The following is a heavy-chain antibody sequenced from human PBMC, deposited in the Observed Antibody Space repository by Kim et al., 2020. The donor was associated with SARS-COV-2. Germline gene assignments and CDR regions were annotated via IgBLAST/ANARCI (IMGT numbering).Heavy chain of an antibody. D-gene: IGHD2-15*01. J-gene: IGHJ4*02. CDR2: IDPSDSYT. Sequence: GESLKISCKGSGYSFTSYWISWVRQMPGKGLEWMGRIDPSDSYTNYSPSFQGHVTISADKSISTAYLQWSSLKASDTAMYYCARLYSVVVVAATYPAPYPDYWGQGTLVTVSS. CDR3: ARLYSVVVVAATYPAPYPDY. CDR1: GYSFTSYW. V-gene: IGHV5-10-1*01.